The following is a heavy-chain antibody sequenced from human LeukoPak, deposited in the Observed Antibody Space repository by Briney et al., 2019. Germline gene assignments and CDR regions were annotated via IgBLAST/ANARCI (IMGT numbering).Heavy chain of an antibody. CDR2: VCDRGGT. D-gene: IGHD1-1*01. Sequence: SETLSLTCSVSGSSISDSYWSWVRQPPGKQMEWIGFVCDRGGTTYNPSLRSRVNISLDTSQNQFSLKVTSVTAADTAVYYCARGQLAGGGYYFDYWGQGTLVTVSS. CDR3: ARGQLAGGGYYFDY. CDR1: GSSISDSY. J-gene: IGHJ4*02. V-gene: IGHV4-59*12.